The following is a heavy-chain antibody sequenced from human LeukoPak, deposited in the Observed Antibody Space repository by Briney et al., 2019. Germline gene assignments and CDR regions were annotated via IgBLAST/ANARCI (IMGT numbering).Heavy chain of an antibody. D-gene: IGHD5-12*01. CDR1: GFTFSTFA. CDR2: IFPSGGEI. V-gene: IGHV3-23*01. J-gene: IGHJ4*02. CDR3: ARSLWSGYGPHFDY. Sequence: GGSLRLSCAASGFTFSTFAMLWVRQPPGKGLEWVSRIFPSGGEIHYADSVRGRFTISRDNSKSILSLQMNSLRAEDTAIYYCARSLWSGYGPHFDYWGQGTLVTVSS.